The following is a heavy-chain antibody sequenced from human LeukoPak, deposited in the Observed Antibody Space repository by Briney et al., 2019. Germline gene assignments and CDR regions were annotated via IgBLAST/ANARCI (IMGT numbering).Heavy chain of an antibody. D-gene: IGHD3-10*01. Sequence: GGSLRLSCAASGFTFSSYGMHWVRQAPGKGLEWVAVISYDGSNKYYADSVKGRLTISRDNSKNTLYLQMNSLRAEDTAVYYCAKDKSGGYDYWGQGTLVTVSS. CDR1: GFTFSSYG. CDR2: ISYDGSNK. J-gene: IGHJ4*02. CDR3: AKDKSGGYDY. V-gene: IGHV3-30*18.